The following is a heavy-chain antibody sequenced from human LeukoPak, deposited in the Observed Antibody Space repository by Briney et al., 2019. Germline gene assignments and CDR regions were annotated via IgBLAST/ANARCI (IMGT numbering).Heavy chain of an antibody. Sequence: PSETLSLTCTVSGGSISTYSWTWIRQPPGKGLEWIGYIYYSGSTNYNPSLKSRVTISVDTSKNQFSLKLSSVTAADTAVYYCAREKGRYSSSWYHYYYYGMDVWGQGTTVTVSS. J-gene: IGHJ6*02. CDR3: AREKGRYSSSWYHYYYYGMDV. V-gene: IGHV4-59*01. CDR1: GGSISTYS. CDR2: IYYSGST. D-gene: IGHD6-13*01.